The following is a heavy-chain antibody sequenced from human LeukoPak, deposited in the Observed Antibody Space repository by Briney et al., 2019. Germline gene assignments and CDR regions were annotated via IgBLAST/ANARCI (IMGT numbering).Heavy chain of an antibody. CDR1: GYTFTSYY. D-gene: IGHD2-15*01. V-gene: IGHV1-46*01. CDR3: ARGPLGYCSGGSCYSSDIDY. J-gene: IGHJ4*02. Sequence: ASVKVSCKASGYTFTSYYMHWVRQAPGQGLGWMGIINPSGGSTSYAQKFQGRVTMTRDMSTSTVYMELSSLRSEDTAVYYCARGPLGYCSGGSCYSSDIDYWGQGTLVTVSS. CDR2: INPSGGST.